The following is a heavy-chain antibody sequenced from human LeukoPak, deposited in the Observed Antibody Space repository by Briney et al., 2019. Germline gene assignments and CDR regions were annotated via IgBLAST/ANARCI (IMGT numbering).Heavy chain of an antibody. Sequence: ASVKVSCKASGYTFTSYGISWVRQAPGQGLEWMGWISAYNGNTSYAQKLQGRVTMTTDTSTSTAYMELRSLRSDDTAVYYCERVVLAPYYDFWSGPGYFDYWGQGTLVTVSS. D-gene: IGHD3-3*01. V-gene: IGHV1-18*01. J-gene: IGHJ4*02. CDR3: ERVVLAPYYDFWSGPGYFDY. CDR1: GYTFTSYG. CDR2: ISAYNGNT.